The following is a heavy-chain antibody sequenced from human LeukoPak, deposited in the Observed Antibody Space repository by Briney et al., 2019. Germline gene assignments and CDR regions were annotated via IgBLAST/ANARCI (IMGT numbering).Heavy chain of an antibody. V-gene: IGHV4-59*01. CDR1: GDSISRDY. CDR2: LYHSGTT. Sequence: SETLSLTCTVSGDSISRDYWSWVRQPPGKGLEWIGWLYHSGTTSYNPSLKSRVTMSVDTSKNQFSLNLNSVTAADTAVYYSARYGSNSNWKSFDIWGQGTMVTVSS. J-gene: IGHJ3*02. CDR3: ARYGSNSNWKSFDI. D-gene: IGHD6-13*01.